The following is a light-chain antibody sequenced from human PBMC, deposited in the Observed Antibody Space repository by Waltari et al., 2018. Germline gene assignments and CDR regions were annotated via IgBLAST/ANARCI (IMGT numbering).Light chain of an antibody. CDR3: CSFAAGSILV. Sequence: QSALNQPASVSGSPAPSIPISCTGTSSDVGAYNLVSWYQHHPYKAPKLIIYEGNKRPSGVSNRFSGSKSGNTASLTISGLQAEDEADYYCCSFAAGSILVFGGGTKLTVL. V-gene: IGLV2-23*01. CDR2: EGN. CDR1: SSDVGAYNL. J-gene: IGLJ3*02.